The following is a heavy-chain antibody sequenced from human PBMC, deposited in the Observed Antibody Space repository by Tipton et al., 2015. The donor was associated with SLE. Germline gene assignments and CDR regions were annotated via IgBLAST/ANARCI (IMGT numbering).Heavy chain of an antibody. V-gene: IGHV4-59*11. Sequence: TLSLTCTVSGGSISSHYWSWIRQPPGKGLEWIGYIYYSGSTNYNPSLKSRVTISVDTSKNQFSLKLSSVTAADTAVYYCARDQGSSSGIQHWGQGTLVTVSS. CDR1: GGSISSHY. CDR2: IYYSGST. D-gene: IGHD6-13*01. J-gene: IGHJ1*01. CDR3: ARDQGSSSGIQH.